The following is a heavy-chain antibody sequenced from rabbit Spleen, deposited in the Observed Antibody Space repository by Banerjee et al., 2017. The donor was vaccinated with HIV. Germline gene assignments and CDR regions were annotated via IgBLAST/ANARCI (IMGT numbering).Heavy chain of an antibody. CDR1: GFSFSATYY. V-gene: IGHV1S45*01. CDR3: GRGIYDGVGWGPAYVNL. D-gene: IGHD4-1*01. CDR2: IYISSSSVGGT. J-gene: IGHJ4*01. Sequence: QEQLEESGGDLVKPEGSLTLTCTASGFSFSATYYMCWVRQAPGKGLEWIACIYISSSSVGGTYYATWAKGRFTISKTSSTTVTLQMTSLTAADTATYFCGRGIYDGVGWGPAYVNLWGPGTLVTVS.